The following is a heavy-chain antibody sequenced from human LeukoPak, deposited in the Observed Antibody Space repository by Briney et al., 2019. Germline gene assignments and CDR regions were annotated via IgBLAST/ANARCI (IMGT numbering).Heavy chain of an antibody. J-gene: IGHJ5*02. CDR1: GFTFSSYA. V-gene: IGHV3-23*01. CDR2: ISGSGGTT. Sequence: GGSLRLSCAASGFTFSSYAMSWVRQAPGKGLEWVSAISGSGGTTYYADSVKGRFTISRDNSKYTLYLQMNSLRAEDTAVYYCAKESSWGTVVTPGGPSAWGQGTLVTVSS. CDR3: AKESSWGTVVTPGGPSA. D-gene: IGHD4-23*01.